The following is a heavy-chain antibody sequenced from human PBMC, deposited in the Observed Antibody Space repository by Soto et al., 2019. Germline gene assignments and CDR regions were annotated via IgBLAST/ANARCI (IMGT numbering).Heavy chain of an antibody. J-gene: IGHJ6*02. CDR1: GFTFSSYG. Sequence: GGSLRLSCAASGFTFSSYGMHWVRQAPGKGLEWVAVISYDGSNKYYADSVKGRFTISRDNSKNTLYLQMNSLRAEDTAVYYCAKDVYDYYYGMDVWGQGTTVTVSS. V-gene: IGHV3-30*18. CDR2: ISYDGSNK. CDR3: AKDVYDYYYGMDV. D-gene: IGHD3-16*01.